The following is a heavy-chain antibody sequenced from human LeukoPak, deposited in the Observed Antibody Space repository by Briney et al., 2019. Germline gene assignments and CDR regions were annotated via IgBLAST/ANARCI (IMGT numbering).Heavy chain of an antibody. CDR1: GYTFTSYG. V-gene: IGHV1-18*01. CDR2: ISAYNGNT. D-gene: IGHD5-12*01. CDR3: ARDSYIRIVTTPVDY. Sequence: ASVKVSCKASGYTFTSYGISWVRQAPGQGLEWMGWISAYNGNTNYAQKLQGRVTMTTDTSTSTAYMELRSLRSDDTAVYYCARDSYIRIVTTPVDYWGQGTLVTVSS. J-gene: IGHJ4*02.